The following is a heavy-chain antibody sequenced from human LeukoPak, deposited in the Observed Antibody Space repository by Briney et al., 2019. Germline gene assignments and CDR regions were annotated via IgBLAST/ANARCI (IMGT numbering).Heavy chain of an antibody. CDR2: IKRDGSDK. D-gene: IGHD3-22*01. J-gene: IGHJ4*02. CDR3: ARAYDSSGYYQYYFDN. CDR1: GFIFSNYW. Sequence: PGGSLRLSCAASGFIFSNYWMTWVRQAPGKGLEWVANIKRDGSDKYFVDSVRGRFTISRDNSKNTLYLQMNSLRAEDTAVYYCARAYDSSGYYQYYFDNWGQGTLVTVSS. V-gene: IGHV3-7*04.